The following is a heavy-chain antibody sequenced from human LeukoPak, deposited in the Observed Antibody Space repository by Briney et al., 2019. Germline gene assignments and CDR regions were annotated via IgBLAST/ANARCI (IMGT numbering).Heavy chain of an antibody. J-gene: IGHJ4*02. CDR1: GGSFSGYY. CDR2: INHSGST. CDR3: ARPSGWYFYFDY. D-gene: IGHD6-19*01. Sequence: PSETLSLTCTVYGGSFSGYYWSWIRQPPGKGLEWIGEINHSGSTNYNPSLKSRVTISVDTSKNQFSLKLSSVTAADTAVYYCARPSGWYFYFDYWGQGTLVTVSS. V-gene: IGHV4-34*01.